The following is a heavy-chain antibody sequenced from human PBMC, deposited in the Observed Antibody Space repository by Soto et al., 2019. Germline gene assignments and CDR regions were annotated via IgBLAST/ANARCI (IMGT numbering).Heavy chain of an antibody. D-gene: IGHD5-18*01. Sequence: PGGSLRLSCAASGFSVSNNYMNWVRQAPGKGLEWVSCIYSGGSTYYTDSVKGRFTISRDNSKNTLDLQMNSLRAEDTAVEYCARGGDSYGRNPYVCMEVWGQXTTVTVSS. J-gene: IGHJ6*02. CDR1: GFSVSNNY. CDR3: ARGGDSYGRNPYVCMEV. V-gene: IGHV3-53*01. CDR2: IYSGGST.